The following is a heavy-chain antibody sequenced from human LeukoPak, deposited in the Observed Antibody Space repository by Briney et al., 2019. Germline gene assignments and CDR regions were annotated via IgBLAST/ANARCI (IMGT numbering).Heavy chain of an antibody. Sequence: GVSLKISCQGSGYSFTSYWIGWVHQMPGKGLEWMGIIYPGDSDTRYSPSFQGQVTISADKSISTAYLQWSSLKASDTAMYYCARLYSGSYSYYFDYWGQGTLVTVSS. J-gene: IGHJ4*02. CDR3: ARLYSGSYSYYFDY. CDR1: GYSFTSYW. V-gene: IGHV5-51*07. D-gene: IGHD1-26*01. CDR2: IYPGDSDT.